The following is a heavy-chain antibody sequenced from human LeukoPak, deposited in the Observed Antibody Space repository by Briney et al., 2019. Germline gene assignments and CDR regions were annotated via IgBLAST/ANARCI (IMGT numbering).Heavy chain of an antibody. Sequence: ATVKVSCKASGYTFTSYYMHWVRHPPGQGLEWMGIINPSGGSTSYAQKFQGRVTMTRDTSTSTVYMELCSLRSEDTAVYYCARDRGNGPLDYWGQGTLVAVSS. CDR1: GYTFTSYY. CDR3: ARDRGNGPLDY. V-gene: IGHV1-46*01. D-gene: IGHD3-10*01. CDR2: INPSGGST. J-gene: IGHJ4*02.